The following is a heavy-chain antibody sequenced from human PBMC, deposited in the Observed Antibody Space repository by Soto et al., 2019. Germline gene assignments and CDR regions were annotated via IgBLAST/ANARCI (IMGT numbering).Heavy chain of an antibody. CDR1: CYSISSGSY. Sequence: SETLSLTCTVSCYSISSGSYWAWIRQPPGKGPEWIASIYHGGTTFYNPSLKSRITISVDTSNNQFSLKLTSVTAADTAVYYCARVHVMVVAGSTSDYRGNGTLVTVSS. CDR3: ARVHVMVVAGSTSDY. J-gene: IGHJ4*01. D-gene: IGHD6-19*01. V-gene: IGHV4-38-2*02. CDR2: IYHGGTT.